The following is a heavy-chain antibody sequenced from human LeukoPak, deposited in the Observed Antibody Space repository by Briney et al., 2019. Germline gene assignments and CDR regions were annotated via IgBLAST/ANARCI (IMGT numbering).Heavy chain of an antibody. V-gene: IGHV4-30-2*01. CDR3: ARGEDSSSSFDY. D-gene: IGHD6-13*01. CDR1: GGSISSGGYS. CDR2: IYHSGST. J-gene: IGHJ4*02. Sequence: SETLSLTCAASGGSISSGGYSWSWIRQPPGKGLEWIGYIYHSGSTYYNPSLKSRVTISVDRSKNQFSLKLSSVTAADTAVYYCARGEDSSSSFDYWGQGTLVTVSS.